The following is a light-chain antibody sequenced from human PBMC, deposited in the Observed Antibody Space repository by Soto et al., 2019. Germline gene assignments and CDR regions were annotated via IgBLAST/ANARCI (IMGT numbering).Light chain of an antibody. J-gene: IGKJ2*01. Sequence: EIVLTQSAASLSLSPGERATLSYRASQSVNSYLAWYQQKLGQAPRLLIFDASNRATGIPARFSGSGSGTDFTLTISSLEPEDFAIYYCHQRSNWPQTFGQGTKLEIK. V-gene: IGKV3-11*01. CDR3: HQRSNWPQT. CDR2: DAS. CDR1: QSVNSY.